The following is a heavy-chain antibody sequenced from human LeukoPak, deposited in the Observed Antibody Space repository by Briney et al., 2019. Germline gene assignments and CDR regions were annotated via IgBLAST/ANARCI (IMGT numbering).Heavy chain of an antibody. CDR3: AIALRYQLLWY. CDR1: GYTFATSW. J-gene: IGHJ4*02. CDR2: IYPGDSDT. Sequence: GESLKISCKGSGYTFATSWIGWVRQMPGKGLEWMGIIYPGDSDTRYSPSFQGQVTISADKSISTAYLQWSSLKASDTAMYYCAIALRYQLLWYWGQGTLVTVSS. D-gene: IGHD2-2*01. V-gene: IGHV5-51*01.